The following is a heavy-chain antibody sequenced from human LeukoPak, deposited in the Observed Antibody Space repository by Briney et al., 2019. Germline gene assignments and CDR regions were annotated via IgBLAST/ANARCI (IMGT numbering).Heavy chain of an antibody. CDR3: ARDGALGFDF. CDR2: IKEDESEK. Sequence: GGSLRLSCAASGFNFSNYWMSWVRQAPGKGLEGVANIKEDESEKYYADSVRGRFTIPRDNAKNSLFLEMNSLRPEDTAVYYCARDGALGFDFWGQGALVTVSS. CDR1: GFNFSNYW. J-gene: IGHJ4*02. D-gene: IGHD1-26*01. V-gene: IGHV3-7*01.